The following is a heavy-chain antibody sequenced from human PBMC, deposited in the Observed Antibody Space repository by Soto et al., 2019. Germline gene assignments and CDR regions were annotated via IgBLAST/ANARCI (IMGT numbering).Heavy chain of an antibody. CDR1: GGTFSSYA. D-gene: IGHD2-15*01. Sequence: GASVKVSCKAPGGTFSSYAISWARQAPGQGLEWMGGIIPIFGTANYAQKFQGRVTITADESTSTGYMELSSLRSEDTAVYYCARSQGGSSSLDIYYYYYYGMDVWGQGTTVTVSS. V-gene: IGHV1-69*13. CDR2: IIPIFGTA. CDR3: ARSQGGSSSLDIYYYYYYGMDV. J-gene: IGHJ6*02.